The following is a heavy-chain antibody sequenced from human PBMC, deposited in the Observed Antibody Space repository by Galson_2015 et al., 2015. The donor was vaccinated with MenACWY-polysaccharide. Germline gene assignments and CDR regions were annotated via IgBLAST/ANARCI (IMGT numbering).Heavy chain of an antibody. J-gene: IGHJ4*02. Sequence: SLRLSCAASGFTFSTYWMGWVRQAPGKGLEWVANIKQDGSEKYYVDSVKGRFTISRDNAKNSLYLQLNSLRAEDTAVYYCASPPGNWYLIDYWGQGTLVTVSS. V-gene: IGHV3-7*01. CDR1: GFTFSTYW. D-gene: IGHD6-13*01. CDR3: ASPPGNWYLIDY. CDR2: IKQDGSEK.